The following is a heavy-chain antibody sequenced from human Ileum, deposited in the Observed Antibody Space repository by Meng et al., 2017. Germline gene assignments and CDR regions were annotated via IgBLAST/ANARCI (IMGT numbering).Heavy chain of an antibody. CDR3: ARENDNWNYFDY. CDR1: GYTFRNYP. D-gene: IGHD1-1*01. J-gene: IGHJ4*02. CDR2: INAGNGNI. Sequence: QFQLVQSGTEVKKVGASAKVSCTASGYTFRNYPLHWVRQAPGQRPEWMGWINAGNGNIKISQKFQGRITITSDTSATAYMELSSLRSEDTAVYFCARENDNWNYFDYWGQGSLVTVSS. V-gene: IGHV1-3*01.